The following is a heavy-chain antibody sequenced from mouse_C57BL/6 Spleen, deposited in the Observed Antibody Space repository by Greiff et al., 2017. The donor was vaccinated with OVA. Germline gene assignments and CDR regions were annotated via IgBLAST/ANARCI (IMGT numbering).Heavy chain of an antibody. CDR2: IYPGDGGT. V-gene: IGHV1-82*01. D-gene: IGHD1-1*01. Sequence: QVQLQQSGPELVKPGASVKISCKASGYAFSSSWMNWVKQRPGKGLEWIGRIYPGDGGTNYNGKFKGKATLTADNTSSTAYMQLSSLTSEDSSVYYCARYYYCSSYYFDYWGQGTTLTVSS. J-gene: IGHJ2*01. CDR3: ARYYYCSSYYFDY. CDR1: GYAFSSSW.